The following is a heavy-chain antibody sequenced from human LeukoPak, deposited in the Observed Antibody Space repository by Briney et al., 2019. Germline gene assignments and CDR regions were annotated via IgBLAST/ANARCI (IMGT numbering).Heavy chain of an antibody. J-gene: IGHJ3*02. CDR1: GGSISSGGYS. CDR3: ARDRAGLEAFDI. V-gene: IGHV4-30-2*01. D-gene: IGHD3-10*01. CDR2: IYHSGST. Sequence: PSETLSLTCTVSGGSISSGGYSWSWIRQPPGKGLEWIGYIYHSGSTYYNPSLKSRVTISVDRSKNQFSLKLSSVTAADTAVYYCARDRAGLEAFDIWGQGTMVTVSS.